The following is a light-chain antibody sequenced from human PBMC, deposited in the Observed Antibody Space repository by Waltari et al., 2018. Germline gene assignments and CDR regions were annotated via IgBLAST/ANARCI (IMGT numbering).Light chain of an antibody. CDR1: QSINSN. J-gene: IGKJ2*01. CDR2: DAS. V-gene: IGKV3-15*01. CDR3: QQYNYYYT. Sequence: EIVMTQSPATLSVSPGERVTLSCRASQSINSNLAWYQQRPGQAPRLLIYDASTRDTGIPARFSGSGSGTEFTLTISSLQSADFAVYYCQQYNYYYTFGQGTKLEIK.